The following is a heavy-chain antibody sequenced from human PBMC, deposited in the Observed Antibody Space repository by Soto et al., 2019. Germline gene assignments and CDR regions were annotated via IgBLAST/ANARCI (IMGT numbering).Heavy chain of an antibody. CDR1: GGTFSSYA. Sequence: QVQLVQSGAEVKKPGSSVKVSCKASGGTFSSYAISWVRQAPGQGLEWMGGIIPIFGTANYAQKFQGRVEITADESASAAYMELSSRRSEDPAVYYCARSYYYDSSGSDYWGQGTLVTVSS. D-gene: IGHD3-22*01. V-gene: IGHV1-69*12. CDR3: ARSYYYDSSGSDY. J-gene: IGHJ4*02. CDR2: IIPIFGTA.